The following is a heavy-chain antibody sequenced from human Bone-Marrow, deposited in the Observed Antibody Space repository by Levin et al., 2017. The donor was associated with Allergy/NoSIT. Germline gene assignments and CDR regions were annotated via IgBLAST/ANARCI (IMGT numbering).Heavy chain of an antibody. D-gene: IGHD2-21*02. CDR2: ITGSGGST. CDR1: GFTFATYA. CDR3: AKSGVEVVVTPFDY. J-gene: IGHJ4*02. Sequence: GESLKISCAASGFTFATYAMSWVRQAPGKGLEWVSAITGSGGSTYYADSVQGRFTISRDNSKNTLYLQVNSLRAEDTAVYYCAKSGVEVVVTPFDYWGQGTLVTVSS. V-gene: IGHV3-23*01.